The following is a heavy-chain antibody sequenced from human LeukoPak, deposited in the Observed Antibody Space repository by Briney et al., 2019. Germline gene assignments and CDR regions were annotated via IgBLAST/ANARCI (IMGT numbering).Heavy chain of an antibody. Sequence: GGSLRLSCAASGFTFSSYNMNWVRQAPGKGLEWVSAIGTAGDTYYPGSVKGRFTISRENAKNSLYLQMNSLRAGDTAVYYCARAGYGSGSYNYYYGMDVWGQGTTVTVSS. CDR2: IGTAGDT. CDR1: GFTFSSYN. CDR3: ARAGYGSGSYNYYYGMDV. D-gene: IGHD3-10*01. J-gene: IGHJ6*02. V-gene: IGHV3-13*01.